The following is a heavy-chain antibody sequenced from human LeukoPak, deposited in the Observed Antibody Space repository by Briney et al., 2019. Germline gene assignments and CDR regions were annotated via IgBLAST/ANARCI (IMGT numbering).Heavy chain of an antibody. CDR1: GGTFSSYA. CDR3: ARDSSMGWFGELRAFDY. V-gene: IGHV1-69*04. D-gene: IGHD3-10*01. Sequence: GASVKLSCKAAGGTFSSYAISWVRQAPGQGLEWMGRIIPILGIANYEQKFQGRVTITADKSTSTAYMELSRLRSEDTAVYYCARDSSMGWFGELRAFDYWGQGTLVTVSS. CDR2: IIPILGIA. J-gene: IGHJ4*02.